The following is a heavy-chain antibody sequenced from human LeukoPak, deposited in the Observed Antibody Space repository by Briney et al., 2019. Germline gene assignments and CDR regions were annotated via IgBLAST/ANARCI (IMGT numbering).Heavy chain of an antibody. CDR1: GFTFSSFA. J-gene: IGHJ4*02. CDR2: ISGSGAST. D-gene: IGHD6-19*01. CDR3: AKSHSVAVAGTYSTYYFGS. V-gene: IGHV3-23*01. Sequence: GESLRLSCAASGFTFSSFAMSWVRQAPGRGLEWVSSISGSGASTYYADSVKGRFTISRDNSRNTLYLQMSSLRAEDTAVYYCAKSHSVAVAGTYSTYYFGSWGQGTLVTVSS.